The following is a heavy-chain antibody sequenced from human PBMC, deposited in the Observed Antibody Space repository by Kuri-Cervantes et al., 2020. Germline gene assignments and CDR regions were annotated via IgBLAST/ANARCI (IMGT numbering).Heavy chain of an antibody. CDR1: GGSFSGYY. CDR2: INHSGST. D-gene: IGHD2-21*02. Sequence: GSLRLSCAVYGGSFSGYYWSWIRQPPGKGLEWIGEINHSGSTNYNPSLKSRVTISVDTSKNQFSLKLTSVTAADTAVYYCARSGSRVTATHSLGYWGQGTLVTVSS. V-gene: IGHV4-34*01. J-gene: IGHJ4*02. CDR3: ARSGSRVTATHSLGY.